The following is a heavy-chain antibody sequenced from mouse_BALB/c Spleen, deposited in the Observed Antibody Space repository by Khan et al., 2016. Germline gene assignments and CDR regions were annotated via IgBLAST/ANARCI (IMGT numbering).Heavy chain of an antibody. CDR2: ISSGGSYT. V-gene: IGHV5-9-4*01. CDR1: GFTFSSYA. J-gene: IGHJ1*01. D-gene: IGHD2-3*01. CDR3: ARDDGYFSQYFDV. Sequence: EVELMESGGGLVKPGGSLKLSCAASGFTFSSYAMSWVRQSPEKRLEWVAEISSGGSYTYYPDTVTGRFTISRDNAKNTLYLEMSSLRSEDTAMYYCARDDGYFSQYFDVWGAGTTVTVSS.